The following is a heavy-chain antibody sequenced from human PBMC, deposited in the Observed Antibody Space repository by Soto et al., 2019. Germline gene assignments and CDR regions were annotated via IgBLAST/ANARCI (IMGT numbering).Heavy chain of an antibody. V-gene: IGHV1-69*04. CDR1: GGDLTNSG. J-gene: IGHJ4*02. D-gene: IGHD1-26*01. Sequence: QVHLVQSGAEMKKPGSSVKVSCKVSGGDLTNSGISWVRQAPGQGLEWMGGIFPLLAMVDYSQKFQGRVTFTADESTNTAYMALGSLRTEDTAVSYCATEDGAGFKSWGQGTLVIVSS. CDR3: ATEDGAGFKS. CDR2: IFPLLAMV.